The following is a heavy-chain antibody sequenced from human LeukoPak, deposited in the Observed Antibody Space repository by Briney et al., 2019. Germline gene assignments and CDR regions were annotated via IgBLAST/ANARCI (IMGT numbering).Heavy chain of an antibody. CDR2: IKSKTDGGTT. J-gene: IGHJ4*02. V-gene: IGHV3-15*01. CDR3: TTDPNFNYYDSSGYFDY. Sequence: PGGSLRLSCAASGFTFSNAWMSWVRQAPGKGLERVGRIKSKTDGGTTDYAAPVKGRFTISRDDSKNTLYLQMNSLKTEDTAVYYCTTDPNFNYYDSSGYFDYWGQGTLVTVSS. D-gene: IGHD3-22*01. CDR1: GFTFSNAW.